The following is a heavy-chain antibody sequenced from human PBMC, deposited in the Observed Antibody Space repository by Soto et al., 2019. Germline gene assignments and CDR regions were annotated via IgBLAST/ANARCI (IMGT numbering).Heavy chain of an antibody. CDR1: RFTFSDYT. D-gene: IGHD5-18*01. CDR2: ISSSSGYI. Sequence: PGGSLRLSCAASRFTFSDYTMNWVRQAPGKGLEWVSSISSSSGYIYYADSVKGRFTISRDDAKNSLSLQMNSLRAEDTAVYYCARVRSYSYGQGYGMDVWGQGTTVTVSS. V-gene: IGHV3-21*01. J-gene: IGHJ6*02. CDR3: ARVRSYSYGQGYGMDV.